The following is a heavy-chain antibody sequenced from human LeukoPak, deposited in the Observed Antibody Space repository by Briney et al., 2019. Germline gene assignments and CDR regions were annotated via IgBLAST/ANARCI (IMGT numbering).Heavy chain of an antibody. V-gene: IGHV1-2*02. Sequence: ASVKVSCKASGYTFTGYYMHWVRQAPGQGLEWMGWINPNSGGTNYAQKFQGRVTMTRDTSISTAYMELSRLRSDDTAVYYCARYDYGDYDFYYYYYMDVWGKGTTVTVSS. J-gene: IGHJ6*03. CDR2: INPNSGGT. CDR1: GYTFTGYY. CDR3: ARYDYGDYDFYYYYYMDV. D-gene: IGHD4-17*01.